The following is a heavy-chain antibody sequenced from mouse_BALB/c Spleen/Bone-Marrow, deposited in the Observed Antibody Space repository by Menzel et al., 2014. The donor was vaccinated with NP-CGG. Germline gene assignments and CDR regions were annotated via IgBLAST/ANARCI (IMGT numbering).Heavy chain of an antibody. Sequence: QVQLQQPGAELVRPGTSMKVSCKASGYAFTNYLIEWVKQRPGQGLEWIGVINPGSGGTNYNEKFKAKATLTADKSSSTAYMQLSSLTSDDSAVYFCARCLTGTSAMDYWGQGTSVTVSS. CDR2: INPGSGGT. CDR3: ARCLTGTSAMDY. D-gene: IGHD4-1*01. CDR1: GYAFTNYL. J-gene: IGHJ4*01. V-gene: IGHV1-54*01.